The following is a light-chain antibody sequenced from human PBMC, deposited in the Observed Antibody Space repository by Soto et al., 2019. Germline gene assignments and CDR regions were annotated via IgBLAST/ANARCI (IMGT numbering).Light chain of an antibody. V-gene: IGKV3-20*01. CDR2: GAS. CDR1: QSVSSSY. Sequence: EVVLTQSPGTLSLSPGERVTLSCRASQSVSSSYLAWYQQKPGQAPRLLIYGASSRATGIPDRFSGSGSGTDFTLTISRLEPDDFAVYYCQQYGSSSFTFGQGTRLEIK. J-gene: IGKJ5*01. CDR3: QQYGSSSFT.